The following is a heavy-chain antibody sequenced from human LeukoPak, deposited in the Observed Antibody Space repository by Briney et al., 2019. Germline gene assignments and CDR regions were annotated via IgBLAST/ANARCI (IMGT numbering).Heavy chain of an antibody. D-gene: IGHD5-24*01. V-gene: IGHV4-4*02. J-gene: IGHJ4*02. CDR2: IYRSGTT. CDR1: GGSISSTNW. CDR3: ARGDGYNWYYFDY. Sequence: SGTLSLTCAVSGGSISSTNWWSWVRQPPGKGLEWIGEIYRSGTTNYNPSLKSRVTISVDTSKNQFSLKLYSVTAADTAVYYCARGDGYNWYYFDYWGQGTLVTVSS.